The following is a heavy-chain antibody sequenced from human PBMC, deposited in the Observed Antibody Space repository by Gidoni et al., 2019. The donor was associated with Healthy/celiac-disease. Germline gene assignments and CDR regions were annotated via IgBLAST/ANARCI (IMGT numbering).Heavy chain of an antibody. D-gene: IGHD3-22*01. CDR3: ARYITMIVVVTPFDY. J-gene: IGHJ4*02. Sequence: EVQLLESGGGLVQPGGSLRLSCAASGFTFSSYAMSWVRQAPGKGLEWVSAISGSGGSTYYADSVKGRFTISRDNSKNTLYLQMNSLRAEDTAVYYCARYITMIVVVTPFDYWGQGTLVTVSS. CDR1: GFTFSSYA. V-gene: IGHV3-23*01. CDR2: ISGSGGST.